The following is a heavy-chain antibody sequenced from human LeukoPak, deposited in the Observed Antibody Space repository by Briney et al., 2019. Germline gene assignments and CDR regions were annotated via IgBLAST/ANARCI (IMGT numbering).Heavy chain of an antibody. D-gene: IGHD6-19*01. J-gene: IGHJ3*02. Sequence: SETLSLTCTVSGGSISSYYWSWVRQPPGKGLEWIGYIYYSGSTNYNPSLKSRVTISVDTSKNQFSLKLSSVTAADTAVYYCAREQWLAAAFDIWGQGTMVTVSA. CDR2: IYYSGST. V-gene: IGHV4-59*01. CDR3: AREQWLAAAFDI. CDR1: GGSISSYY.